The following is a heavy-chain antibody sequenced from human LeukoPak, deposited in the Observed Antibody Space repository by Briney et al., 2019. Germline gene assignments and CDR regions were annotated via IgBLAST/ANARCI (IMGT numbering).Heavy chain of an antibody. CDR2: TWYDGSKK. V-gene: IGHV3-33*01. Sequence: GGSLRLSCAASGFTFSTYGMHWVRQAPGKGLEWVAVTWYDGSKKYYADSVKGRFTISRDNSKNTLYLQMNSLKTEDTAVYYCTTDLGITMVRGVIGDAFDIWGQGTMVTVSS. D-gene: IGHD3-10*01. CDR3: TTDLGITMVRGVIGDAFDI. CDR1: GFTFSTYG. J-gene: IGHJ3*02.